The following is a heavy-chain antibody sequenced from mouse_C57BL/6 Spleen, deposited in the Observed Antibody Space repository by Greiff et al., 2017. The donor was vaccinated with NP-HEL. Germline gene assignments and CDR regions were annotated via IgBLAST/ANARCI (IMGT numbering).Heavy chain of an antibody. CDR2: INPSSGYT. D-gene: IGHD1-2*01. V-gene: IGHV1-7*01. CDR1: GYTFTSYW. J-gene: IGHJ4*01. Sequence: VQLQQSGAELAKPGASVKLSCKASGYTFTSYWMHWVKQRPGQGLEWIGYINPSSGYTKYNQKFKDKATLTEDKSSSTAYMQLSSLTYEDSAVYYFARGGYGSAMDYWGQGTSVPVSS. CDR3: ARGGYGSAMDY.